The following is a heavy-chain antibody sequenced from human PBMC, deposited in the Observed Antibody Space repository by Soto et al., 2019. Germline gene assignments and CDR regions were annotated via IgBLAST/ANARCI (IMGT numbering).Heavy chain of an antibody. Sequence: ASVKVSCKASGYTFTSYGISWVRQAPGQGLEWMGWISAYNGNTNYAQKLQGRVTMTTDTPTSTAYMELRSLRSDDTAVYYCAREDCSGTSCYQYYYYYYGMDVWGQGTTVTVSS. CDR3: AREDCSGTSCYQYYYYYYGMDV. V-gene: IGHV1-18*01. J-gene: IGHJ6*02. CDR2: ISAYNGNT. D-gene: IGHD2-2*01. CDR1: GYTFTSYG.